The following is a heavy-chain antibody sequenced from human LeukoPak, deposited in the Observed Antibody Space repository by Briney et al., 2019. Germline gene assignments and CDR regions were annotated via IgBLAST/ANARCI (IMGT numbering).Heavy chain of an antibody. D-gene: IGHD1-26*01. Sequence: SETLSLTCAVYGGSFSGYYWSWIRQPPGKGLEWIGEINHSGSTNYNPSLKSRVTISVDTSKNQFSLKLSSVTAADTAVYYCARVRTGIAGATKVGNWFDPWGQGTLVTVSS. V-gene: IGHV4-34*01. J-gene: IGHJ5*02. CDR2: INHSGST. CDR3: ARVRTGIAGATKVGNWFDP. CDR1: GGSFSGYY.